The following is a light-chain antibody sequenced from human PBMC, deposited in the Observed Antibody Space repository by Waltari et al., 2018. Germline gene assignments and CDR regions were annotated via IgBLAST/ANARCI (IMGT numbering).Light chain of an antibody. Sequence: DXXMTQXPSSXTASVGDRVTITCRTSQSIDSYLNWYQQRPGKAPTVVIYGASTLQSGFPSRFSGXGSGTDXTXTISGLRPEDFXTYXCXQSYSSPWTXXQXTXLEIK. CDR1: QSIDSY. V-gene: IGKV1-39*01. CDR2: GAS. CDR3: XQSYSSPWT. J-gene: IGKJ1*01.